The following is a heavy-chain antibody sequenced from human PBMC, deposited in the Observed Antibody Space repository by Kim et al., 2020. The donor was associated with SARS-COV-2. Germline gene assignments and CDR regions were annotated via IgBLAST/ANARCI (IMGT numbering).Heavy chain of an antibody. CDR1: GYTFSGYW. CDR2: IYPDDSDI. J-gene: IGHJ6*02. V-gene: IGHV5-51*01. D-gene: IGHD2-2*01. Sequence: GESLKISCQGSGYTFSGYWIAWVRQTPGKGLEWVALIYPDDSDIRYSPSFQGQVTISADKSISTAYLQWNSLKASDTAMYYCARYGGSSWRVGGSRYGMDVWGQGTTVTVSS. CDR3: ARYGGSSWRVGGSRYGMDV.